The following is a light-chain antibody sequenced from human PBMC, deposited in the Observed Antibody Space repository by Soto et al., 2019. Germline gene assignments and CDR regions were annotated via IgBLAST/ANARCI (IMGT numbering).Light chain of an antibody. CDR1: QSISAW. CDR3: QQYNDYSWT. Sequence: DIQMTQSPSTLSASVGDSVSINCRASQSISAWLAWYQQKPGKGPRLLIYKASTLEIGVPSRFSGSGSGTEFTLTISSLQPDDVAIYYCQQYNDYSWTFGQGTKVDIK. CDR2: KAS. V-gene: IGKV1-5*03. J-gene: IGKJ1*01.